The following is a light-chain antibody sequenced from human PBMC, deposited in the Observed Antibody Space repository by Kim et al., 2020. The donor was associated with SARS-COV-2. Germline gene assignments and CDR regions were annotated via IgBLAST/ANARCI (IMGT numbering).Light chain of an antibody. J-gene: IGLJ1*01. V-gene: IGLV2-14*03. CDR3: SSYTSSSTYV. CDR1: SIDVGGYNY. CDR2: DVN. Sequence: GQSTTLSCTGTSIDVGGYNYVSWYQQHPGKAPKLIISDVNNRPSGVSYRFSVSKSGNTASLTISGLQAEDDADYYCSSYTSSSTYVFGSGTKVTVL.